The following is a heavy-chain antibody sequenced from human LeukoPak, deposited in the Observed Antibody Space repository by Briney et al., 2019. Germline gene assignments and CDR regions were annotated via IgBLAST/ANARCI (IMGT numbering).Heavy chain of an antibody. D-gene: IGHD3-22*01. CDR1: GGSFSGYY. J-gene: IGHJ4*02. CDR2: IYYSGST. V-gene: IGHV4-34*01. CDR3: ARGTYYYDSSGYFDY. Sequence: SETLSLTCAVYGGSFSGYYWSWIRQPPGKGLEWIGSIYYSGSTYYNPSLKSRVTISVDTSKNQFSLKLSSVTAADTAVYYCARGTYYYDSSGYFDYWGQGTLVTVSS.